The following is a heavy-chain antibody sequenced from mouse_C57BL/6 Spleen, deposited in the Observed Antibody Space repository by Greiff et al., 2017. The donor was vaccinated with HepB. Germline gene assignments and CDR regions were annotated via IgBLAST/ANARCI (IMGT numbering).Heavy chain of an antibody. Sequence: SGGGLVKPGGSLKLSCAASGFTFSSYTMSWVRQTPEKRLEWVATISGGGGNTYYPDSVKGRFTISRDNAKNTLYLQMSSLRSEDTALYYCARHRANWDYFDYWGQGTTLTVSS. V-gene: IGHV5-9*01. CDR1: GFTFSSYT. J-gene: IGHJ2*01. D-gene: IGHD4-1*01. CDR2: ISGGGGNT. CDR3: ARHRANWDYFDY.